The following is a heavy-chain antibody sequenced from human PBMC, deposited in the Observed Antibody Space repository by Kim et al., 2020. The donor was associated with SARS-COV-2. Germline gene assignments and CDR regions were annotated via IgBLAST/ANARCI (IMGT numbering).Heavy chain of an antibody. CDR1: GGSISSYY. V-gene: IGHV4-59*13. Sequence: SETLSLTCTVSGGSISSYYCSWIRQPPGKGLEWIGYIYYSGSTNYNPSLKSRVTISVDTSKNQFSLKLSPVTAADTAVYYCAAGEVVATINYYYYGMDVWGQGTTVTVSS. J-gene: IGHJ6*02. CDR2: IYYSGST. CDR3: AAGEVVATINYYYYGMDV. D-gene: IGHD5-12*01.